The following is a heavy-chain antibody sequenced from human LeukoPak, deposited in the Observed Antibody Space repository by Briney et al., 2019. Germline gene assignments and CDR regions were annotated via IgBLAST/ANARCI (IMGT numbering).Heavy chain of an antibody. CDR3: ARDHCSGGNCYDYFDY. V-gene: IGHV3-53*01. Sequence: GGSLRLSCAASEVTVRSYHMSWGREAPGKGLEWVSVIYSGGSTYYADSVKGRFTISRDNSKKTVYLQIKSLRAEDTAIYYCARDHCSGGNCYDYFDYWGQGTLVTVSS. CDR1: EVTVRSYH. J-gene: IGHJ4*02. CDR2: IYSGGST. D-gene: IGHD2-15*01.